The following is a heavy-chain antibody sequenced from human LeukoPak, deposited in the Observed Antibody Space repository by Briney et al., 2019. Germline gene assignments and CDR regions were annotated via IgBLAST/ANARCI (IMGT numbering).Heavy chain of an antibody. D-gene: IGHD2-21*01. CDR1: GFTFSSYA. CDR2: ISGSGGST. J-gene: IGHJ4*02. CDR3: ARGLPTGIDYFDY. Sequence: PGGSLRLSCAASGFTFSSYAMSWVRQAPGKGLEWVSAISGSGGSTYYADSVKGRFTISRDNAKNSLYLQMNSLRAEDTAVYYCARGLPTGIDYFDYWGQGTLVTVSS. V-gene: IGHV3-23*01.